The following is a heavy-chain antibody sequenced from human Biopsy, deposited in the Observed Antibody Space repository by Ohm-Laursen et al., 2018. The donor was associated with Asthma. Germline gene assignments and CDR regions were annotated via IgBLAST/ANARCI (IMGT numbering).Heavy chain of an antibody. V-gene: IGHV4-59*01. Sequence: SETLSLTCTVPGDSISSYHWSWIRQPPGKGLEWIGYVFYGGATNYNPSLKSRVTMSADTSKNQFSMKLSSVTAADTAIYYCARHVVLDGASYFDSWGQGILVTVSS. J-gene: IGHJ4*02. D-gene: IGHD1-26*01. CDR2: VFYGGAT. CDR1: GDSISSYH. CDR3: ARHVVLDGASYFDS.